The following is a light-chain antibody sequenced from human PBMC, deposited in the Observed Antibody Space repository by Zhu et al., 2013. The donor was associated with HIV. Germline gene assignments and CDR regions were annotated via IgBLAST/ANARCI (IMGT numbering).Light chain of an antibody. V-gene: IGKV3-20*01. CDR1: QSVANS. CDR3: QQYGSSPLT. J-gene: IGKJ4*01. CDR2: GAS. Sequence: EIVLTQSPVTLSLSPGERATLSCRASQSVANSLAWYQQKPGQAPRLVIYGASSRATGIPDRFSGSGSGTDFTLIISRLEPEDFAVYYCQQYGSSPLTFGG.